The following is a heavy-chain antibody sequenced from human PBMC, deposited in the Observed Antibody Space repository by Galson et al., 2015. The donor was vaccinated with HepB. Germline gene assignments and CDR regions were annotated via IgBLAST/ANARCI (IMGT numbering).Heavy chain of an antibody. V-gene: IGHV3-7*03. CDR2: IKQDGSEK. D-gene: IGHD5-24*01. Sequence: SLRLSCAASGFTFSSYWMSWVRQAPGRGLEWVANIKQDGSEKYYVDSVKGRFTTSRDNAKNSLYLQMNSLRAEDTAVYYCAKDMAFDPWGQGTLVTVSS. CDR3: AKDMAFDP. J-gene: IGHJ5*02. CDR1: GFTFSSYW.